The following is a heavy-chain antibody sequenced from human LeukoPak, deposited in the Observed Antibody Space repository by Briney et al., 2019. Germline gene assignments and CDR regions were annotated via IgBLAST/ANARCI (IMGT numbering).Heavy chain of an antibody. V-gene: IGHV3-23*01. CDR2: ISGSGGST. Sequence: GGSLRLSCAASGFTFSSYAMSWVRQAPGKGLEWVSAISGSGGSTYYADSVKGRFTISRDNSKNTLYLQINSLRAEDTAVYYCAKDHYYDSSGRFQHWGRGTLVTVSS. CDR1: GFTFSSYA. J-gene: IGHJ1*01. D-gene: IGHD3-22*01. CDR3: AKDHYYDSSGRFQH.